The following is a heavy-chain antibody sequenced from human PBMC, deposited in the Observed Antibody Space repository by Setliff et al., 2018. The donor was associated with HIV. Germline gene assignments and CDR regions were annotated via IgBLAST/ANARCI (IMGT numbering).Heavy chain of an antibody. V-gene: IGHV3-11*04. CDR2: ISSSGSTI. J-gene: IGHJ4*02. CDR3: ARDFLGAARPKDY. Sequence: GSLRLSCAASGFTFSDYYMSWIRQAPGKGLEWVSYISSSGSTIYYADPVKGRFTISRDNAKNSLYLQMNSLRAEDTAVYYCARDFLGAARPKDYWGQGTLVTVSS. CDR1: GFTFSDYY. D-gene: IGHD6-6*01.